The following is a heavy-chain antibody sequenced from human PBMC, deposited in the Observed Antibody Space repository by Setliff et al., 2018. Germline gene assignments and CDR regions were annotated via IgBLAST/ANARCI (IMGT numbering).Heavy chain of an antibody. D-gene: IGHD2-8*02. J-gene: IGHJ4*02. CDR2: IKEDGSTK. V-gene: IGHV3-7*01. Sequence: PGGSLRLSCAASGFTFDDYAMSWVRQAPGKGLEWVANIKEDGSTKYYLDSVKGRFTISRDNAQKSLYLEMNSLRAEDTAVYYCARDIPGGVNYFDYWGQGTLVTVSS. CDR3: ARDIPGGVNYFDY. CDR1: GFTFDDYA.